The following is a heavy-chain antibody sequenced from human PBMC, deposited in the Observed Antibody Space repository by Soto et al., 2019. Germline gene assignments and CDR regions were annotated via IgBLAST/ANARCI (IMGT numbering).Heavy chain of an antibody. V-gene: IGHV2-5*02. CDR3: VHIRYGSGLFDF. CDR2: IYWDDVK. CDR1: GLSLSTSGVG. J-gene: IGHJ4*02. D-gene: IGHD3-10*01. Sequence: QITLKESGPTLVKPTQTLTLTCNFSGLSLSTSGVGVGWSRQPPGKALEWLALIYWDDVKRYSPSLKSRLTNTKETSKNKVDLTMTNMDPVDTATYYCVHIRYGSGLFDFWGQGTLVTVSS.